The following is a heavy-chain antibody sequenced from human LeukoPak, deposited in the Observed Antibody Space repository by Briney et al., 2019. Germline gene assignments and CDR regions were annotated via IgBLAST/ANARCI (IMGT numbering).Heavy chain of an antibody. D-gene: IGHD3-10*01. CDR1: GYTFTCYY. Sequence: GASVKVSCKASGYTFTCYYMHWVRQAPGQGLEWMGWINPNSGGTNYAQKFQGRVTMTRDTSISTAYMELSRLRSDDTAVYYCARRGYDGSGSYYNSYYFDYWGQGTLVTVSS. V-gene: IGHV1-2*02. CDR2: INPNSGGT. CDR3: ARRGYDGSGSYYNSYYFDY. J-gene: IGHJ4*02.